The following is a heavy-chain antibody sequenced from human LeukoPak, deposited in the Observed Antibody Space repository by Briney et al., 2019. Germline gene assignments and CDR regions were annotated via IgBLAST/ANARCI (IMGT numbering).Heavy chain of an antibody. V-gene: IGHV3-21*01. CDR3: ARDLVVPFAGAFDI. Sequence: PGGSLRLSCAASGFTFSSYSMNWVRQAPGKGLEWVSSISSSSSYIYYADSVKGRFTISRDNAKNSLYLQMNSLRAEDTAVYYCARDLVVPFAGAFDIWGQGTMVTVSS. CDR2: ISSSSSYI. D-gene: IGHD2-2*01. CDR1: GFTFSSYS. J-gene: IGHJ3*02.